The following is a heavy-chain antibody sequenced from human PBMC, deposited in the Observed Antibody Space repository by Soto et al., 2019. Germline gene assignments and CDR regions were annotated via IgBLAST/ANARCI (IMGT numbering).Heavy chain of an antibody. CDR2: ISSSSSYI. CDR3: SRDHAQLRYFDWANALGWFDP. D-gene: IGHD3-9*01. V-gene: IGHV3-21*01. J-gene: IGHJ5*02. CDR1: GFTFSSYS. Sequence: GGSLRLSCAASGFTFSSYSMNWVRQAPGKGLEWVSSISSSSSYIYYADSVKGRFTISRDNAKNSLYLQMNSLRAEDKAVYYCSRDHAQLRYFDWANALGWFDPWGQGTLVTVSS.